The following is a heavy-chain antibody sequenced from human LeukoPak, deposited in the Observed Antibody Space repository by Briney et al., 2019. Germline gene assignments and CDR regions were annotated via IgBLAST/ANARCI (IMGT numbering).Heavy chain of an antibody. Sequence: PGGSLRLSCAASGFTFSSYAVTWVRHAPGKGLEWVSTKSGSGESTLYADSVKGRFTISRDNTKNTLYLQMNSLRAEDTAVYYCAKDRVGGPTIVDYWGQGTLVTVSS. CDR1: GFTFSSYA. CDR2: KSGSGEST. V-gene: IGHV3-23*01. D-gene: IGHD3-16*01. J-gene: IGHJ4*02. CDR3: AKDRVGGPTIVDY.